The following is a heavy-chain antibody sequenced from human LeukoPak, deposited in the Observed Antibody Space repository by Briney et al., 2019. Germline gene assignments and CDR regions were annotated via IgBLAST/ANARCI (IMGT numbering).Heavy chain of an antibody. CDR2: IKQDGSEK. D-gene: IGHD5-18*01. CDR3: ARENVDTAMVNDAFDI. J-gene: IGHJ3*02. CDR1: GFTFSSYW. Sequence: PGGSLRLSCAASGFTFSSYWMSWVRQAPGKGLEGVANIKQDGSEKYYVDSVKGRFTISRDNAKNSLYLQMNSLRAEDTAVYYCARENVDTAMVNDAFDIWGQGTMVTVSS. V-gene: IGHV3-7*01.